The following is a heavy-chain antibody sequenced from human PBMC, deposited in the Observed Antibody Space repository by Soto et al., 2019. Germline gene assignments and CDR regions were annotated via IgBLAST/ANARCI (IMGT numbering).Heavy chain of an antibody. Sequence: VRLSCVASGFTFSSYTMSWVRQAPGKGLEWVSSISGSGGSTYDADSVRGRFTISRDNSENTLYLQMNSLRAEDTAVYYCAKGNLYFDYWGQGTLVTVSS. V-gene: IGHV3-23*01. CDR1: GFTFSSYT. CDR2: ISGSGGST. J-gene: IGHJ4*02. CDR3: AKGNLYFDY.